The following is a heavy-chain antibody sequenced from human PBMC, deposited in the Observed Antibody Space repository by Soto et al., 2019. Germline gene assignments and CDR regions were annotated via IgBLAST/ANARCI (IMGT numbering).Heavy chain of an antibody. CDR1: GGTFSSYA. CDR2: IIPIFGTA. Sequence: SVKVSCKASGGTFSSYAISWVRQAPGQGLEWMGGIIPIFGTANYAQKFQGRVTITADESTSTAYMELSSLRSEDTAVYYCAREPLAWCSSTSCYVVGEDYWGQGTLVTVSS. D-gene: IGHD2-2*01. V-gene: IGHV1-69*13. CDR3: AREPLAWCSSTSCYVVGEDY. J-gene: IGHJ4*02.